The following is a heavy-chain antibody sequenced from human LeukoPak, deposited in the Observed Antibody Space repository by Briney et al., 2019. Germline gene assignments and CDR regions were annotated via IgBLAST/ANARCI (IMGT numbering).Heavy chain of an antibody. CDR2: IYSGGST. J-gene: IGHJ4*02. D-gene: IGHD5/OR15-5a*01. CDR1: GFTFSSYA. Sequence: GGSLRLSCAASGFTFSSYAMSWVRQAPGKGLEWVSVIYSGGSTYYADSVKGRFTISRDNSKNTLYLQMNSLRAEDTAVYYCATDPSYVPPSTWGQGTLVTVSS. V-gene: IGHV3-53*01. CDR3: ATDPSYVPPST.